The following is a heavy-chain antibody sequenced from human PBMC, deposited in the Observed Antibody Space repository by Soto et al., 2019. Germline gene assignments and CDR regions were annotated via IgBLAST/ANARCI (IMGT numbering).Heavy chain of an antibody. CDR3: ARKGHSSYYQDNWFDP. CDR1: GGSISSGGYY. D-gene: IGHD3-10*01. V-gene: IGHV4-31*03. Sequence: SETLSLTCTVSGGSISSGGYYWSWIRQHPGKGLEWIGYIYYSGSTYYNPSLKSRVTISVDTSKNQFSLKLSSVTAADTAVYYCARKGHSSYYQDNWFDPWGQGTLVTVSS. CDR2: IYYSGST. J-gene: IGHJ5*02.